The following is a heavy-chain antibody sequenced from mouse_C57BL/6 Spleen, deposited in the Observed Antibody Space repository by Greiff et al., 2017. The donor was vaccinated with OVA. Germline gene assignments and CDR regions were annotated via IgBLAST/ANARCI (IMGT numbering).Heavy chain of an antibody. Sequence: VQLQESDAELVKPGASVKISCKVSGYTFTDHTIHWMKQRPEQGLEWIGYIYPRDGSTKYNEKFKGKATLTADKSSSTAYMQLNSLTSEDSAVYFCARGGDGYSYYFDYWGQGTTLTVSS. V-gene: IGHV1-78*01. J-gene: IGHJ2*01. CDR3: ARGGDGYSYYFDY. CDR2: IYPRDGST. D-gene: IGHD2-3*01. CDR1: GYTFTDHT.